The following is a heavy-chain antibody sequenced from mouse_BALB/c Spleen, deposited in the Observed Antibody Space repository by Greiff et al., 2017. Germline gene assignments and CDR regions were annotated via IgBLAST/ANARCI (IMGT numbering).Heavy chain of an antibody. CDR1: GFSLTSYG. V-gene: IGHV2-9*02. CDR2: IWAGGST. J-gene: IGHJ4*01. Sequence: QVQLKESGPGLVAPSQSLSITCTVSGFSLTSYGVHWVRQPPGKGLEWLGVIWAGGSTNYNSALMSRLSISKDNSKSQVFLKMNSLQTDDTAMYYCAREKVPYAMDYWGQGTSVTVSS. CDR3: AREKVPYAMDY.